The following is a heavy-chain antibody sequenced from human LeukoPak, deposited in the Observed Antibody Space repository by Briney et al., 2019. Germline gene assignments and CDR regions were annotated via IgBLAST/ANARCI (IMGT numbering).Heavy chain of an antibody. J-gene: IGHJ5*02. V-gene: IGHV1-2*02. D-gene: IGHD2-15*01. CDR2: INPNSGGT. Sequence: ASVKVSCEASGYSFTSYGISWVRQAPGQGLVWMGWINPNSGGTNYGQKFQGRVTMTRDTSINTGYMELSRLRSDDTAVYYCVRDRLRLGYERTNWFDPWGQGTLVTVSS. CDR3: VRDRLRLGYERTNWFDP. CDR1: GYSFTSYG.